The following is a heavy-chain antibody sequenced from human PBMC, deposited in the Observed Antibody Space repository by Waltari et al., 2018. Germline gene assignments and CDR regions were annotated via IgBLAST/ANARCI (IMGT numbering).Heavy chain of an antibody. CDR1: GYTLTELS. CDR3: ATGYDSSGYNDY. D-gene: IGHD3-22*01. J-gene: IGHJ4*02. CDR2: LDPEDGET. Sequence: QVQLVQSGAEVKKPGASVKVSCKVSGYTLTELSMHWVRQAPGKGLEWMGGLDPEDGETIYEQKFQGRVTMTEDTSTDTAYMELSSLRSEDTAVYYCATGYDSSGYNDYWGQGTLVTVSS. V-gene: IGHV1-24*01.